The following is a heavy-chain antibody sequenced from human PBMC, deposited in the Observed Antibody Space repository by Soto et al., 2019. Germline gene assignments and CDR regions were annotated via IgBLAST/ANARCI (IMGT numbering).Heavy chain of an antibody. CDR3: AKETGYSSSWAPMNYYYYGMDV. CDR2: ISYDGSNK. CDR1: GFTFSSYG. V-gene: IGHV3-30*18. D-gene: IGHD6-13*01. J-gene: IGHJ6*02. Sequence: QVQLVESGGGVVQPGRSLRLSCAASGFTFSSYGMHWVRQAPGKGLEWVAVISYDGSNKYYADSVKGRFTIYRDNSKNTLYLQMNSLRAEDTAVYYCAKETGYSSSWAPMNYYYYGMDVWGQGTTVTVFS.